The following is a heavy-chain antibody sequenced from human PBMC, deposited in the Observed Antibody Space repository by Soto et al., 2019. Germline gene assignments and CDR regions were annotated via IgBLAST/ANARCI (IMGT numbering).Heavy chain of an antibody. CDR3: ARSPSLGRGVIIRIPFDY. Sequence: GASVKVSCKASGYTFTSYAMHWVRQAPGQRLEWMGWINAGNGNTKYSQKFQGRVTITRDTSASTAYMELSSLRSEDTAVYYCARSPSLGRGVIIRIPFDYWGQETLVTVSS. D-gene: IGHD3-10*01. V-gene: IGHV1-3*01. CDR1: GYTFTSYA. CDR2: INAGNGNT. J-gene: IGHJ4*02.